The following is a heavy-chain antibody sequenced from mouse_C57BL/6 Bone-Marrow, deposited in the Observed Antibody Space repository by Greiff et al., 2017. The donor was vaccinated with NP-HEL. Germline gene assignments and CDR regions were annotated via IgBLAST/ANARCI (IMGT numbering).Heavy chain of an antibody. V-gene: IGHV1-81*01. Sequence: VQGVESGAELARPGASVKLSCKASGYTFTSYGISWVKQRTGQGLEWIGEIYPRSGNTYYNEKFKGKATLTADKSSSTAYMELRSLTSEDSAVYFCARPSRLFDYWGQGTTLTVSS. CDR3: ARPSRLFDY. D-gene: IGHD6-1*01. CDR2: IYPRSGNT. CDR1: GYTFTSYG. J-gene: IGHJ2*01.